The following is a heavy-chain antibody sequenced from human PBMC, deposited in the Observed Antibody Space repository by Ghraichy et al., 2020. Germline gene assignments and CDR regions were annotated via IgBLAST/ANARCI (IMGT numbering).Heavy chain of an antibody. CDR1: GGTFSSYA. CDR3: AGDSYPNYYDSSGYGYFAAFDI. Sequence: SVKVSCKASGGTFSSYAISWVRQAPGQGLEWMGGIIPIFGTANYEQKFQGRVTITADESTSTAYMELSSLRSEDTAVYYCAGDSYPNYYDSSGYGYFAAFDIWGQGTMVTVSS. D-gene: IGHD3-22*01. CDR2: IIPIFGTA. J-gene: IGHJ3*02. V-gene: IGHV1-69*13.